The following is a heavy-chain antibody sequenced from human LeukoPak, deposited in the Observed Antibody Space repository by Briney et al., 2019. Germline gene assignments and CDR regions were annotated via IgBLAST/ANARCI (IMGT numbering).Heavy chain of an antibody. D-gene: IGHD1-1*01. V-gene: IGHV3-33*01. CDR1: GSAFSSYG. Sequence: GGSLRLSCAASGSAFSSYGMHWVRQAPGKGLEWVSVIWFDGSTQYYTDSVKGRFTISRDNSKNTLFLQMNSLRAEDTAIYYCVRDPSGSGFAFDSWGQGALVTVSS. CDR3: VRDPSGSGFAFDS. J-gene: IGHJ4*02. CDR2: IWFDGSTQ.